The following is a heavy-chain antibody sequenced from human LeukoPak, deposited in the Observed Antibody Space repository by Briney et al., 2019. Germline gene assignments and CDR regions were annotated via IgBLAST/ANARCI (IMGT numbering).Heavy chain of an antibody. CDR3: ARVGVGANPGEYYYYYYMDV. CDR2: INWNGGST. CDR1: GFTFDDYG. V-gene: IGHV3-20*04. J-gene: IGHJ6*03. D-gene: IGHD1-26*01. Sequence: GGSLRLSCAASGFTFDDYGMSWVRQAPGKGLEWVSGINWNGGSTGYADSVKGRFTISRGNAKNSLYLQMNSLRAEDTAVYYCARVGVGANPGEYYYYYYMDVWGKGTTVTISS.